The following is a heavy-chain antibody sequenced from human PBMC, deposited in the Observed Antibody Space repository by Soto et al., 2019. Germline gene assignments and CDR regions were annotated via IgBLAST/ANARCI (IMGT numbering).Heavy chain of an antibody. V-gene: IGHV4-34*01. D-gene: IGHD6-13*01. CDR3: ARGRVWYVSGYWFDP. Sequence: LSLTCAVYGGSFSGYYWSWIRQPPGKGLEWIGEINHSGSTNYNPSLKSRVTISVDTSKNQFSLKLSSVTAADTAVYYCARGRVWYVSGYWFDPWGQGTLVTVSS. CDR1: GGSFSGYY. J-gene: IGHJ5*02. CDR2: INHSGST.